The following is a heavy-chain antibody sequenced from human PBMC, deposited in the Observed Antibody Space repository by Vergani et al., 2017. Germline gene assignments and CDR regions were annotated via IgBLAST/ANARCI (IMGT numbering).Heavy chain of an antibody. V-gene: IGHV3-9*01. J-gene: IGHJ2*01. CDR1: GFTFDDYA. Sequence: EVQLLESGGGLVQPGGSLRLSCAASGFTFDDYAMHWVRQAPGKGQEWVSGISWNSGSIGYADSVKGRFTISRDNAKNSLYLQMNSLRAEDTALYYCAKDHYDFWSGYPNLSPFDLWGRGTLVTVSS. D-gene: IGHD3-3*01. CDR3: AKDHYDFWSGYPNLSPFDL. CDR2: ISWNSGSI.